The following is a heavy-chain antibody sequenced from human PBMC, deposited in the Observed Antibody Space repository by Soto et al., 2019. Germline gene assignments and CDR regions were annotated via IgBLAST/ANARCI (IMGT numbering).Heavy chain of an antibody. J-gene: IGHJ4*02. CDR2: INPNSGGT. Sequence: ASVKVACKASGYTFTCYYMHWVRQAPGQGLEWMGWINPNSGGTSYAQKFQGRVTMTRDTSISTAYMELSSLRSEDTAVYYCARSGPYCSGGSCYGYWGQGTLVTVSS. CDR3: ARSGPYCSGGSCYGY. CDR1: GYTFTCYY. D-gene: IGHD2-15*01. V-gene: IGHV1-2*02.